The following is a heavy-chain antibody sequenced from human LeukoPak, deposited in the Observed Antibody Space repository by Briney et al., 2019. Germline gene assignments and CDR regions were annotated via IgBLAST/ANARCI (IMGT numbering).Heavy chain of an antibody. D-gene: IGHD2-15*01. Sequence: ESGPTLVKPTQTLTLTCTFSGFSLSTIGVGVGWIRQPPGKALEWLALIYWDDDKRYSPSLKSRLTITKDTSKNQVVLTMTNMDPVDTATYYCAHTPVVAATQHWFDPWGQGTLVTVSS. J-gene: IGHJ5*02. CDR1: GFSLSTIGVG. CDR2: IYWDDDK. CDR3: AHTPVVAATQHWFDP. V-gene: IGHV2-5*02.